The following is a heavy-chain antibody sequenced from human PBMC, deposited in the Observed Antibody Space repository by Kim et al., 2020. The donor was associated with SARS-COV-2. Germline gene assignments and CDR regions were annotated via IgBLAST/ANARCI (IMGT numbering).Heavy chain of an antibody. D-gene: IGHD6-19*01. CDR1: GFTFSAHQ. Sequence: GGLRLSCAASGFTFSAHQMTWVRQAPGKGLEWLGNIKEDGSAQYLADFVKGRFTISRDNAKNSLYLQMNSLRADDTAMYYCARWIHNNGWSPDYWGQGT. V-gene: IGHV3-7*01. CDR3: ARWIHNNGWSPDY. CDR2: IKEDGSAQ. J-gene: IGHJ4*02.